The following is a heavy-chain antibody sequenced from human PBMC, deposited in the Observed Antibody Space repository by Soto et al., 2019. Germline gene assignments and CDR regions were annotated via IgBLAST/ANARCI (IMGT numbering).Heavy chain of an antibody. CDR3: AKDKGVFNWATSYSDY. Sequence: QVQLVESGGGVVQPGRSLRLSCAASGFTFSNYAMHWVRQAPGKGLEWVALTSYDGNNEYYTDSVKGRFTISRDNSKNTLFLQMNSPRPEDTAVYYCAKDKGVFNWATSYSDYWGQGALVTVSS. D-gene: IGHD1-1*01. V-gene: IGHV3-30*18. CDR1: GFTFSNYA. CDR2: TSYDGNNE. J-gene: IGHJ4*02.